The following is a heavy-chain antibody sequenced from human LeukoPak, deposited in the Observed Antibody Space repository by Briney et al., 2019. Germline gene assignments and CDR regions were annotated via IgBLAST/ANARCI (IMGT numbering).Heavy chain of an antibody. CDR3: ARGSIVGATFDYFDY. CDR2: INPNSGGT. V-gene: IGHV1-2*02. J-gene: IGHJ4*02. D-gene: IGHD1-26*01. CDR1: GYTFTTYY. Sequence: ASVKVSCKASGYTFTTYYVHWVRQAPGQGLEWMGWINPNSGGTNYAQKFRGRVTMTRDTSISTAYMDLSRLRSDDTAVYYCARGSIVGATFDYFDYWGQGTLVTVSS.